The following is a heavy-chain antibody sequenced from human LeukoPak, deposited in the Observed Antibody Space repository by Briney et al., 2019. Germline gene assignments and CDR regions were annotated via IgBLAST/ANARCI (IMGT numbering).Heavy chain of an antibody. CDR2: ISWNSATI. CDR3: AKGWGENILPSIQDPFDA. Sequence: GGSLRLSCAASGFTFREYAMHWIRQVPGKGLEWVSGISWNSATIDYGDSVKGRFTISRDNAKNSLGLQMNSLRAEDTALYYCAKGWGENILPSIQDPFDAWGQGTMVTVSS. V-gene: IGHV3-9*01. D-gene: IGHD2/OR15-2a*01. CDR1: GFTFREYA. J-gene: IGHJ3*01.